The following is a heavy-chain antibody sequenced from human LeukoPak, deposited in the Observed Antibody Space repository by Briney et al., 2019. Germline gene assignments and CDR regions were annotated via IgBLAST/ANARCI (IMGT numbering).Heavy chain of an antibody. D-gene: IGHD3-22*01. V-gene: IGHV3-48*04. Sequence: GGSLRLSCAASGFTFSSYGMHWVRQAPGKGLEWISYISYSSNTIYYADSVKGRFTISRDNAKNSLYLQMNSLRAEDTAVYYCASFVYYDSSGYYFGYDYWGQGILVTVSS. J-gene: IGHJ4*02. CDR1: GFTFSSYG. CDR2: ISYSSNTI. CDR3: ASFVYYDSSGYYFGYDY.